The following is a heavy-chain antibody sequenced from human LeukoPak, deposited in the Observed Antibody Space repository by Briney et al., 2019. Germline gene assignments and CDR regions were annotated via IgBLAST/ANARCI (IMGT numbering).Heavy chain of an antibody. CDR1: GLIFSDHY. CDR2: TRNEANIYTT. Sequence: GGSLRLSCAASGLIFSDHYMDWVRQAPGKGLEWVGRTRNEANIYTTKYAASVKGRFTISRDDSKNSLYLQMNSLKTEDTAVYYCASPVGATTVRAFDIWGQGTMVTVSS. J-gene: IGHJ3*02. CDR3: ASPVGATTVRAFDI. V-gene: IGHV3-72*01. D-gene: IGHD1-26*01.